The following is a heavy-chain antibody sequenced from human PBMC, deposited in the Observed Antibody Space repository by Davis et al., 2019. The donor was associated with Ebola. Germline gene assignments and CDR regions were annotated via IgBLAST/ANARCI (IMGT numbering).Heavy chain of an antibody. J-gene: IGHJ5*02. CDR3: ARHLYSSSWFNWFDP. CDR2: IYPGDSDT. Sequence: GESLKISCTGSGYSFTSYWIGWVRQMPGKGLEWMGIIYPGDSDTRYSPSFQGQVTISADKSISTAYLQWSSLKASDTAMYYCARHLYSSSWFNWFDPWGQGTLVTVSS. CDR1: GYSFTSYW. V-gene: IGHV5-51*01. D-gene: IGHD6-13*01.